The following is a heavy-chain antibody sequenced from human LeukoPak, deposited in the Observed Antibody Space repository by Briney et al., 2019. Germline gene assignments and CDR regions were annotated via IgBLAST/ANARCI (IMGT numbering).Heavy chain of an antibody. CDR2: ISGSGGST. CDR1: GFTFSSYA. D-gene: IGHD3-22*01. J-gene: IGHJ4*02. V-gene: IGHV3-23*01. CDR3: AKTVDSSGYYYDY. Sequence: GGSLRLSCAASGFTFSSYAMSWVRQAPGKGLEWVSAISGSGGSTYYADSVKGRFTVSRDNSKNTLYLQMNSLRAEDTAVYYCAKTVDSSGYYYDYWGQGTLVTVSS.